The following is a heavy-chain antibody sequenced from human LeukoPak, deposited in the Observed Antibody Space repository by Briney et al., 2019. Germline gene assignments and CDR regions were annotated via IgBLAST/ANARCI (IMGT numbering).Heavy chain of an antibody. J-gene: IGHJ4*02. Sequence: SETLSLTCAVYRGSFSGYYWSWIRQPPGKGLEWIGEINHSGSTNYNPSLKSRVTISVDTSKNQFSLKLSSVTAADTAVYYCARAGVVTMVRGVISYWGQGTLVTVSS. V-gene: IGHV4-34*01. CDR1: RGSFSGYY. CDR2: INHSGST. CDR3: ARAGVVTMVRGVISY. D-gene: IGHD3-10*01.